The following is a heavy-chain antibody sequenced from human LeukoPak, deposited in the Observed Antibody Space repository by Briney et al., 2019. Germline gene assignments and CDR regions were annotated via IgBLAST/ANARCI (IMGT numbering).Heavy chain of an antibody. CDR3: ARESYGAYIFDY. CDR1: GFTFSGYW. V-gene: IGHV3-7*05. D-gene: IGHD4/OR15-4a*01. CDR2: IKQDGSEK. J-gene: IGHJ4*02. Sequence: GGSLRLSCAASGFTFSGYWMTWVRQALGKGLEWVANIKQDGSEKYYVDSVKGRFTISRDNAKNSLYMQMHSLRAEDTVVYYCARESYGAYIFDYWGQGTLVTVSS.